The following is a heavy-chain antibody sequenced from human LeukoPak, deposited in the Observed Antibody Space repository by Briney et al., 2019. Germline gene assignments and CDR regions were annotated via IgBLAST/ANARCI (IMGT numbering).Heavy chain of an antibody. D-gene: IGHD6-19*01. CDR3: ASPETGYSSGSLDY. CDR1: GGSISSSSYY. CDR2: IYYSGST. Sequence: SETLSLTCTVSGGSISSSSYYWGWIRQPPGKGLEWIGSIYYSGSTYYNPSLKSRVTISVDTSKNQFSLKLSSVTAADTAVYYCASPETGYSSGSLDYWGQGTLVTVSS. V-gene: IGHV4-39*01. J-gene: IGHJ4*02.